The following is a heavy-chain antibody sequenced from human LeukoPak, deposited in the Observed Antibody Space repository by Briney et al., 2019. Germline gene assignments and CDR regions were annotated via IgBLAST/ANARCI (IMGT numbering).Heavy chain of an antibody. CDR1: GSMHNYY. J-gene: IGHJ4*02. V-gene: IGHV4-59*08. CDR3: ARHISSGGTYAHFDY. Sequence: SETLSLTCTVSGSMHNYYWSWIRQPPGKGLEWIGYIHYNGNTNYNPSLESRVTMSLDTSKNQVSLKLNSVTAADTAVYYCARHISSGGTYAHFDYWGQGTLVTVSS. CDR2: IHYNGNT. D-gene: IGHD1-26*01.